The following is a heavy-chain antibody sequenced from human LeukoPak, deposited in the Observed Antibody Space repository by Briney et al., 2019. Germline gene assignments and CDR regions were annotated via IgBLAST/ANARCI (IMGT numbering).Heavy chain of an antibody. Sequence: SETLSLTCTVSGGSISSSSYYWGWIRQPPGKGLEWIGSIYYSGSTYYNPSLKSRVTISVDTSKNQFSLKLSSVTAADTAVYYCARDFFGKPPYMDVWGKGTTVTVSS. D-gene: IGHD3-10*01. CDR1: GGSISSSSYY. J-gene: IGHJ6*03. V-gene: IGHV4-39*07. CDR2: IYYSGST. CDR3: ARDFFGKPPYMDV.